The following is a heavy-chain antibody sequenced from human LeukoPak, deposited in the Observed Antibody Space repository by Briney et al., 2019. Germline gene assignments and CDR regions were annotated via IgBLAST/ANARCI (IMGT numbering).Heavy chain of an antibody. Sequence: TGESLKISCKGSGYRFTNYWIGWVRQMPGKGLEWMGIIYPGDSETRYSPSFQGQVTISADKSISTAYLQWSSLKASDTAIYYCARHPRRIAVAGSFLPRHPPQNWFDPWGQGTLVTVSS. J-gene: IGHJ5*02. CDR3: ARHPRRIAVAGSFLPRHPPQNWFDP. CDR1: GYRFTNYW. V-gene: IGHV5-51*01. CDR2: IYPGDSET. D-gene: IGHD6-19*01.